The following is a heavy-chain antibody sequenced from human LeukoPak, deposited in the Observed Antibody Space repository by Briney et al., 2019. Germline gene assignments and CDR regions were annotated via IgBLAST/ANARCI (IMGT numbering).Heavy chain of an antibody. CDR1: GGSFSGYY. D-gene: IGHD1-14*01. V-gene: IGHV4-34*01. CDR3: ARDHNGPFDY. Sequence: PSETLSLTCAVYGGSFSGYYWSWIRQPPGKGLEWIGEINHSGSTNYNPSLKSRVTIPVDTSKNQFSLKLSSVTAADTAVYYCARDHNGPFDYWGQGTLVTVSS. J-gene: IGHJ4*02. CDR2: INHSGST.